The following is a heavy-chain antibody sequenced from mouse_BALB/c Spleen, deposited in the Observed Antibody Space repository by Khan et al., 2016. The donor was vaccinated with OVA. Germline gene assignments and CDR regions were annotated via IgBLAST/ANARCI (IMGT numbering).Heavy chain of an antibody. CDR1: GYSITSDYA. CDR3: ARSGTISTVVVTDFDY. CDR2: IKYSGST. Sequence: VQLKESGPGLVKPSQSLSLTCTVTGYSITSDYAWNWIRQFPGNKLEWMGYIKYSGSTSYNPSLKSRISITRDTSKNQFFLQLKSVTTEDTATYYCARSGTISTVVVTDFDYWGQGTTLKVSS. J-gene: IGHJ2*01. D-gene: IGHD1-1*01. V-gene: IGHV3-2*02.